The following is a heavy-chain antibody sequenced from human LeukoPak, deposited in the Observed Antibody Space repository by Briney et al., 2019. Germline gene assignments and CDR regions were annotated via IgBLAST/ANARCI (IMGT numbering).Heavy chain of an antibody. CDR1: GFTFSSYA. J-gene: IGHJ4*02. D-gene: IGHD1-26*01. V-gene: IGHV3-23*01. CDR2: ISGSGGST. Sequence: PGGSLRLSCAASGFTFSSYAMSWVRQAPGKGLEWVSAISGSGGSTYYADSVKGRFTISRDNSKNSLYLQMNSLRDEDTAVYYCARRSGSYWDWGQGTLVTVSS. CDR3: ARRSGSYWD.